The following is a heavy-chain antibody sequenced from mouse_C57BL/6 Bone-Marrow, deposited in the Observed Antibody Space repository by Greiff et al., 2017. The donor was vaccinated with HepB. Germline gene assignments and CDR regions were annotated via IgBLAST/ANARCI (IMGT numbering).Heavy chain of an antibody. CDR1: GYTFTSYW. D-gene: IGHD1-1*01. Sequence: QVQLQQPGTELVKPGASVKLSCKASGYTFTSYWMHWVKQRPGQGLEWIGNINPSNGGTNYNEKFKGKAILTADKSSSTAYMELRSLTSEDPAVYYCTRDYYGSSSWFAYWGQGTLVTVSA. J-gene: IGHJ3*01. CDR3: TRDYYGSSSWFAY. CDR2: INPSNGGT. V-gene: IGHV1-53*01.